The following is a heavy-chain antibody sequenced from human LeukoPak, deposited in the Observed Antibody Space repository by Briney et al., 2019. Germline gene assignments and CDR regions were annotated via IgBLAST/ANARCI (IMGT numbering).Heavy chain of an antibody. CDR2: ISSSSSYI. CDR3: ARTTVVTLIDY. D-gene: IGHD4-23*01. Sequence: GGSLRLSCAASGFTFSGSSMSWVRQAPGKGLEWVSSISSSSSYIYYAGSVKGRFTVSRDNAKNSLYLLMNSLRAEDTAVYYCARTTVVTLIDYWGQGTLVTVSS. CDR1: GFTFSGSS. V-gene: IGHV3-21*01. J-gene: IGHJ4*02.